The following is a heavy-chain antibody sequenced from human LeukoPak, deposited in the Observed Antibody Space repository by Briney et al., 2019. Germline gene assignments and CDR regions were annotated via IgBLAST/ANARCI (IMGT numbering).Heavy chain of an antibody. D-gene: IGHD1-1*01. Sequence: GGSLRLSCAASGFDFDDYAMQWVRQAPGRGLEWVSGISWNSNTKGYADSVKGRFTISRDNAKHSLYLQMDSLRPEDTALYYCARDIVGSAMTGIDYWGQGTLVTVSS. CDR3: ARDIVGSAMTGIDY. CDR1: GFDFDDYA. CDR2: ISWNSNTK. J-gene: IGHJ4*02. V-gene: IGHV3-9*01.